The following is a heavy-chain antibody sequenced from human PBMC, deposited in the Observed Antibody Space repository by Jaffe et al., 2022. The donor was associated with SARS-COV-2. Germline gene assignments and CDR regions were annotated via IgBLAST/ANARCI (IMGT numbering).Heavy chain of an antibody. D-gene: IGHD4-17*01. CDR3: ARVVTTSYYYYGMDV. Sequence: QVQLQESGPGLVKPSQTLSLTCTVSGGSISSGDYYWSWIRQPPGKGLEWIGYIYYSGSTYYNPSLKSRVTISVDTSKNQFSLKLSSVTAADTAVYYCARVVTTSYYYYGMDVWGQGTTVTVSS. CDR1: GGSISSGDYY. J-gene: IGHJ6*02. CDR2: IYYSGST. V-gene: IGHV4-30-4*01.